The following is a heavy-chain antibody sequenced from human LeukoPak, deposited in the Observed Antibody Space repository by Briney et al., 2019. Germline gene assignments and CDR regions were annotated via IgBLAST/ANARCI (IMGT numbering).Heavy chain of an antibody. Sequence: ASVKVSCKASGYTFADYYIHWVRQAPGQGLEWVGWMNPNSGDTNYARSFQGRVTMTRDTSISTAYMELSRLRFDDTAVYYCAKDPFDQMLPENWFDPCGQGTMVTVSS. V-gene: IGHV1-2*02. CDR1: GYTFADYY. D-gene: IGHD2-2*01. CDR3: AKDPFDQMLPENWFDP. CDR2: MNPNSGDT. J-gene: IGHJ5*02.